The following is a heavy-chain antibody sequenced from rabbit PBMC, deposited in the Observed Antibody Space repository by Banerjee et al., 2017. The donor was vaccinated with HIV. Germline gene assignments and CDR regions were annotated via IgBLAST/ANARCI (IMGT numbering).Heavy chain of an antibody. D-gene: IGHD8-1*01. J-gene: IGHJ6*01. Sequence: QEQLVESGGGLVKPGTSLTLTCTASGVSFSGSSYMCWVRQAPGKGLEWIVCVDAGSSGFTYFASWAKGRFTISKASSTTVTLQMTSLTAADTATYFCARDSGTSFSSYGMDLWGQGTLVTVS. V-gene: IGHV1S45*01. CDR2: VDAGSSGFT. CDR1: GVSFSGSSY. CDR3: ARDSGTSFSSYGMDL.